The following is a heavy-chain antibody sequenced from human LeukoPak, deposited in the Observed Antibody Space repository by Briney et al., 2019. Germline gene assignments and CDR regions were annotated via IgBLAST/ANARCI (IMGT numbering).Heavy chain of an antibody. CDR2: MNPNSGNT. D-gene: IGHD3-22*01. CDR3: ARGGYYDGSGYFGPFDY. CDR1: GYTFTSYD. J-gene: IGHJ4*02. V-gene: IGHV1-8*03. Sequence: ASVKVSCKASGYTFTSYDINWVRQATGQGLEWMGWMNPNSGNTGYAQKFQGRVTITRNTSISTAYMELSSLRSEDTAVYYCARGGYYDGSGYFGPFDYWGQGTLVTVSS.